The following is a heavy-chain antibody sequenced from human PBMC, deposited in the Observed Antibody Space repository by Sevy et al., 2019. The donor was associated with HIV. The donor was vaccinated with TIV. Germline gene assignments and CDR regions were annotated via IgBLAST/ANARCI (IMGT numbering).Heavy chain of an antibody. J-gene: IGHJ4*02. CDR3: ANRDSNYVFDY. Sequence: GGSLRLSCAASGFTFSSYAMSWVRQAPGKGLEWVSAISGSGGSTYYADSVKGRFTISGDNSKNTLYLQMNSLRAEDTAVYYCANRDSNYVFDYWGQGTLVTVSS. D-gene: IGHD4-4*01. CDR2: ISGSGGST. CDR1: GFTFSSYA. V-gene: IGHV3-23*01.